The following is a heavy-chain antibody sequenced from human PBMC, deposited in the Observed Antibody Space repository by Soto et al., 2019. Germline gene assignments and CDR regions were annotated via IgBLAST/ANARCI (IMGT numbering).Heavy chain of an antibody. CDR1: GFTFSSYD. CDR2: IGTTGDT. D-gene: IGHD3-22*01. V-gene: IGHV3-13*04. Sequence: GGSLRLSCSASGFTFSSYDMHWVRQGTGKGLEWVSAIGTTGDTYYAGSVKGRFTISRENAKNSLYLQMNSLRAGDTAIYFCARAIGPTLFHYWGQGTLVTVSS. CDR3: ARAIGPTLFHY. J-gene: IGHJ4*02.